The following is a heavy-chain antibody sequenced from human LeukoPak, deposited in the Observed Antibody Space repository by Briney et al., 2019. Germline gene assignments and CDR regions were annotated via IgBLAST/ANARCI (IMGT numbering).Heavy chain of an antibody. CDR3: ARRDRDFDY. J-gene: IGHJ4*02. V-gene: IGHV4-38-2*01. CDR2: IYYSGST. Sequence: GSLRLSCAASGFTFSSYAMSWVRQAPGKGLEWIGSIYYSGSTYYNPSLKSRVTISVDTSKNQFSLKLSSVTAADTAVYYCARRDRDFDYWGQGTLVTVSS. CDR1: GFTFSSYA. D-gene: IGHD2-15*01.